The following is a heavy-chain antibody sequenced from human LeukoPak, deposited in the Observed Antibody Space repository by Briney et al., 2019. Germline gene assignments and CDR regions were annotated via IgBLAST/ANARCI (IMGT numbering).Heavy chain of an antibody. CDR3: AGMPKFNGYENSHPFDY. CDR1: GYTFTGYY. J-gene: IGHJ4*02. V-gene: IGHV1-2*02. D-gene: IGHD5-12*01. Sequence: ASVKVFCKASGYTFTGYYMQWVRQAPGQGLEWMGWINPNSGGTNYAQKFQGRVTMTRDTSISTAYIELRRLRSDDTAVYYYAGMPKFNGYENSHPFDYWGQGTLVTVSS. CDR2: INPNSGGT.